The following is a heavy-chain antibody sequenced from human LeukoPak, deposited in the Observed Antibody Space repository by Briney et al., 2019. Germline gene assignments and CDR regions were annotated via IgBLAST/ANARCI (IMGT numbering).Heavy chain of an antibody. CDR1: GYTFTGYY. CDR3: ARGAHYHDSSEGFDY. D-gene: IGHD3-22*01. Sequence: GASVKVSCKASGYTFTGYYMHWVRQAPGLGLEWMGWINPNSGGTNYAQKFQGRVTMTRDTSISTAYMELSRLRSDDTAVYYCARGAHYHDSSEGFDYWGQGTLVSVSS. CDR2: INPNSGGT. J-gene: IGHJ4*02. V-gene: IGHV1-2*02.